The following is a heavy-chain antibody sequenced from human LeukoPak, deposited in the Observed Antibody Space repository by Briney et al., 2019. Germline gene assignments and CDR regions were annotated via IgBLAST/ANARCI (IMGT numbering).Heavy chain of an antibody. CDR1: GYTFTSYG. Sequence: ASVKVSCKASGYTFTSYGITWVRQAPGQGLEWMGWISVYNGNTNYAQKLQGRVTMTTDTSTSTAYMELRSLGSDDTAVYYCARDSLSLFDYWGQGTLVTVSS. V-gene: IGHV1-18*01. J-gene: IGHJ4*02. CDR2: ISVYNGNT. CDR3: ARDSLSLFDY.